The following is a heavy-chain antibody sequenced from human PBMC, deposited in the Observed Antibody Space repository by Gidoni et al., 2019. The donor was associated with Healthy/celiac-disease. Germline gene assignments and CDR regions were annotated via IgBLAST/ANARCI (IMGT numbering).Heavy chain of an antibody. CDR3: ARDVSRWLVGNWFDP. Sequence: EVQLVESGGCLVQPGGSLRLSCAASGFTFSSYWMGWVRQDPGKGLEWVENMKQDGSEKYYVDSGKGRFTISRDNAKNSLDLQMNSLRAEDTAVYYCARDVSRWLVGNWFDPWGQGTLVTVSS. V-gene: IGHV3-7*01. CDR1: GFTFSSYW. J-gene: IGHJ5*02. CDR2: MKQDGSEK. D-gene: IGHD5-12*01.